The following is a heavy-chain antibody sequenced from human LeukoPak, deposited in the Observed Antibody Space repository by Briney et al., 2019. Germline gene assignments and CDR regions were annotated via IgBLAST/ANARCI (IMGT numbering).Heavy chain of an antibody. CDR2: IIPILGIA. V-gene: IGHV1-69*04. D-gene: IGHD6-13*01. CDR3: SRTGYSSSWYLYYYYGMDV. J-gene: IGHJ6*02. CDR1: GGTFSSYA. Sequence: GASVKVSCNASGGTFSSYAISWVRQAPGQGLEWMGRIIPILGIANYAQKFQGRVTITADKSTSTAYVELSSLRSEDTAVYYCSRTGYSSSWYLYYYYGMDVWGQGTRVTVSS.